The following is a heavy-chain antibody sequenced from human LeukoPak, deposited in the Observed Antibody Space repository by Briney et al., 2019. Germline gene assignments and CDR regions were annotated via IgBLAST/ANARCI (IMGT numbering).Heavy chain of an antibody. D-gene: IGHD6-19*01. J-gene: IGHJ5*02. CDR3: ARGSIAVAGTVWFDP. Sequence: SETLSLTCTVSGGSISSYYWSWIRQPAEKGLEWIGRIYTSGSTNYNPSLKSRVTMSVDTSKNQFSLKLSSVTAADTAVYYCARGSIAVAGTVWFDPWGQGTLVTVSS. CDR1: GGSISSYY. CDR2: IYTSGST. V-gene: IGHV4-4*07.